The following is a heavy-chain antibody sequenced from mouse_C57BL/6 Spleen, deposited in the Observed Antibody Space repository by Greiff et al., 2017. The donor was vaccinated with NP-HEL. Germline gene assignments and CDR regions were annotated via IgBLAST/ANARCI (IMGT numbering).Heavy chain of an antibody. CDR1: GYTFTSYW. CDR3: ARWLPTSYYYAMDY. CDR2: IDPSDSYT. J-gene: IGHJ4*01. V-gene: IGHV1-50*01. Sequence: VQLQQPGAELVKPGASVKLSCKASGYTFTSYWMQWVKQRPGQGLEWIGEIDPSDSYTNYNQTFKGTATLTVDTSYSTAYMQLSSLTSEDSAVYYCARWLPTSYYYAMDYWGQGTSVTVSS. D-gene: IGHD2-2*01.